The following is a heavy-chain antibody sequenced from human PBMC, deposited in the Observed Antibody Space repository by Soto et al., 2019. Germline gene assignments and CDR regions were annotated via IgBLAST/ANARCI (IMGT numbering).Heavy chain of an antibody. V-gene: IGHV1-58*01. D-gene: IGHD3-10*01. Sequence: QVQLVQSGPEVKKPGTSVKVSCKASGFTFADSAVQWVRQARGQSLEWIGRIIVDSGNTKSPEKFTERVSMSWDRSTSTAFMELRSLSSDDTAVYYCATAKNTIPFDYWGLGTLVTVS. CDR1: GFTFADSA. J-gene: IGHJ4*02. CDR3: ATAKNTIPFDY. CDR2: IIVDSGNT.